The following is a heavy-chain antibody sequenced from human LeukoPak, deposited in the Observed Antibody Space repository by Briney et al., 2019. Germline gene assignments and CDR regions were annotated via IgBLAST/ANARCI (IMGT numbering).Heavy chain of an antibody. Sequence: RGSLRLSCAASGFTFSSYAMSWVRQAPGKRLEWVSAISGSGGSTYYADSVKGRFTISRDNSKNTLYLQMNSLRAEDTAVYYCAKDGSGSYSPHYFDYWGQGTLVTVSS. D-gene: IGHD1-26*01. CDR1: GFTFSSYA. J-gene: IGHJ4*02. V-gene: IGHV3-23*01. CDR2: ISGSGGST. CDR3: AKDGSGSYSPHYFDY.